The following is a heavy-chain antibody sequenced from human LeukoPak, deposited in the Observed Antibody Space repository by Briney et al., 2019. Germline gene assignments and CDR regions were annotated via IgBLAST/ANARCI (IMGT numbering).Heavy chain of an antibody. D-gene: IGHD2-15*01. CDR3: ANRRRCSGGSCYSGGFDY. CDR1: GYTFTSYG. V-gene: IGHV1-46*01. Sequence: ASVKVSCKASGYTFTSYGISWVRQAPGQGLEWMGIINPSGGSTSYAQKFQGRVTMTRDTSTSTVYMELSSLRSEDTAVYYCANRRRCSGGSCYSGGFDYWGQGTLVTVSS. J-gene: IGHJ4*02. CDR2: INPSGGST.